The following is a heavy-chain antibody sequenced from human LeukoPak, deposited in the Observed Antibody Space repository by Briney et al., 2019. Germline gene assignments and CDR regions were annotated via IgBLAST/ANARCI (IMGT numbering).Heavy chain of an antibody. J-gene: IGHJ4*02. CDR2: ISPSGSST. CDR3: ARQIRAAMIVVVQFDY. Sequence: GASVKVSCKTSAYTFTRYYTHWVRQAPGHGLEGMGVISPSGSSTTYAQKFQGRVTMTRDTSTSTVYMELSSLRSEDTAVYYCARQIRAAMIVVVQFDYWGQGTLVTVSS. V-gene: IGHV1-46*01. CDR1: AYTFTRYY. D-gene: IGHD3-22*01.